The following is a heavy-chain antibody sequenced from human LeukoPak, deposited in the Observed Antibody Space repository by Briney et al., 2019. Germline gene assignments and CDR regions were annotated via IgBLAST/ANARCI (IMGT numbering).Heavy chain of an antibody. J-gene: IGHJ6*03. CDR2: SNDSGGT. V-gene: IGHV4-38-2*02. D-gene: IGHD1-26*01. CDR3: ARLSVIVGAALEYYYYYMDV. Sequence: SETLSLTCSVSGYSISSGYYWSWIRQPPGTRLERVGESNDSGGTNYNPSLKSRVTISADKSKNQVSLKLTSVTAADTAVYYCARLSVIVGAALEYYYYYMDVWGQGTTVTVSS. CDR1: GYSISSGYY.